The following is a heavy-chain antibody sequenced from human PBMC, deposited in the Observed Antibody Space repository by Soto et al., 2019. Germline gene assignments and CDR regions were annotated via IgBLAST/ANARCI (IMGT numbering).Heavy chain of an antibody. J-gene: IGHJ4*02. V-gene: IGHV3-7*05. CDR1: GFTFSSYW. CDR3: ARDCASTSCSVWHY. Sequence: GGSLRLSCAASGFTFSSYWMSWVRQAPGKGLEWVANIKQDGSEKYYVDSVKGRFTISRDNAKNTLYLQMNSLRAEDTALYYCARDCASTSCSVWHYWGQGTLVTVSS. D-gene: IGHD2-2*01. CDR2: IKQDGSEK.